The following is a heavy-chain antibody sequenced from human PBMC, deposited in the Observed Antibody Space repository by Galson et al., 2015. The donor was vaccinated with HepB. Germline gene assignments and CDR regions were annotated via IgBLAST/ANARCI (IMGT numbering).Heavy chain of an antibody. CDR3: ARDIASRRLDY. D-gene: IGHD6-6*01. V-gene: IGHV3-33*01. Sequence: SLRLSCAASGFTFRNHGMHWVRQAPGKGLEWVAVIWYDGSNQYYADSVKGRFIISRDNSKNMLYLQMDSLRAEDTAIYYCARDIASRRLDYWGQGARVAVSS. J-gene: IGHJ4*02. CDR1: GFTFRNHG. CDR2: IWYDGSNQ.